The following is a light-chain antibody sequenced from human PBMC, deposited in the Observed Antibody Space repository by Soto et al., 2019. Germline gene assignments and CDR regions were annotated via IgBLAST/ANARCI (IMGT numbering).Light chain of an antibody. V-gene: IGKV1-39*01. Sequence: DIQMTQSPSSLSASVGDRVSVTCRASQSISTFLNWYQQRPGEAPKLLIYAASSLQSGFPSRFSGSGSWADFTLTIGSLQPEDFATYYCQQSYTTPRTFGQGTKVEVK. J-gene: IGKJ1*01. CDR3: QQSYTTPRT. CDR2: AAS. CDR1: QSISTF.